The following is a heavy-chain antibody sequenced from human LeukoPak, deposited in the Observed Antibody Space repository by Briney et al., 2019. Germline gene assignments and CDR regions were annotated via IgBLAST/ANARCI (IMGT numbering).Heavy chain of an antibody. D-gene: IGHD4-17*01. CDR3: ARDHDYGDYDAPGVFDI. CDR2: VIPNSGGT. V-gene: IGHV1-2*02. Sequence: ASVKVSCKTSGYTFTVYYMHWVRHAPRQGLEWMGWVIPNSGGTRYAQKFQGRVTMTRDTSITTAYMELSRLTSDDTAVYYCARDHDYGDYDAPGVFDIWGQGTMVTVSA. CDR1: GYTFTVYY. J-gene: IGHJ3*02.